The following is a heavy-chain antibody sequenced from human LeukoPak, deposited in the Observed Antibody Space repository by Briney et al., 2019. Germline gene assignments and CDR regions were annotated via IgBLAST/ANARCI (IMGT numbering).Heavy chain of an antibody. J-gene: IGHJ4*02. CDR2: ISAYNGNT. D-gene: IGHD2-2*01. V-gene: IGHV1-18*04. CDR1: GYTFTSYG. CDR3: ARSPLPLYIVVVPAATEYYFDY. Sequence: ASVKLSCKASGYTFTSYGISWVRQAPGQGLEWVGWISAYNGNTNYAQKHQGRVTVTTDTSTSTAYMELRSLRSDDTAVYYCARSPLPLYIVVVPAATEYYFDYWGQGTLVTVSS.